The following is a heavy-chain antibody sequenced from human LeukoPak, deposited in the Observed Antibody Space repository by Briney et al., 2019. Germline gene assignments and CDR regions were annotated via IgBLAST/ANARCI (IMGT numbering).Heavy chain of an antibody. V-gene: IGHV1-46*01. J-gene: IGHJ4*02. CDR3: ARDQEGFDY. Sequence: ASVTVSCKASGYTFTSNYIHWVRQAPGQGLEWMGLIYPRDGSTSYAQKFQGRVTVTRDTSTSTVHMELSGLRSEDTAVYYCARDQEGFDYWGQGTLVTVSS. CDR1: GYTFTSNY. CDR2: IYPRDGST.